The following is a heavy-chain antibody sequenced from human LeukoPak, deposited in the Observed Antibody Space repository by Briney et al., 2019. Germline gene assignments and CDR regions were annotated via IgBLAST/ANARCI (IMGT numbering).Heavy chain of an antibody. CDR2: IYYSGST. D-gene: IGHD2-8*01. V-gene: IGHV4-39*07. J-gene: IGHJ2*01. Sequence: PSETLSLTCTVSGGSISSSSYYWGWIRQPPGKGLEWIGSIYYSGSTYYNPSLKNRVTISVDTSKNQFSLKLSSVTAADTAVYYCARDPHCTNGVCFGYFDLWGRGTLVTVSS. CDR3: ARDPHCTNGVCFGYFDL. CDR1: GGSISSSSYY.